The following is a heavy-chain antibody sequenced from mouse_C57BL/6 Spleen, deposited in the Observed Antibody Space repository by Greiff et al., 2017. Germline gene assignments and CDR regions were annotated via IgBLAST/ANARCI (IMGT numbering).Heavy chain of an antibody. D-gene: IGHD2-3*01. J-gene: IGHJ1*03. Sequence: QVQLQQPGAELVKPGASVKLSCKASGYTFTSYWMQWVKQRPGQGLEWIGEIDPADSYTNYNPKFKGKATLTVDTSSSTAYMQLSSLTSEDSAVYYCARGGWLLGYFDVWGTGTTVTVSS. V-gene: IGHV1-50*01. CDR1: GYTFTSYW. CDR3: ARGGWLLGYFDV. CDR2: IDPADSYT.